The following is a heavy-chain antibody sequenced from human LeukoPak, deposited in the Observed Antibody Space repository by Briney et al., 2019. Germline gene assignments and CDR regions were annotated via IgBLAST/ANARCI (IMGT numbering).Heavy chain of an antibody. CDR3: ARELDIAVITVYGMDV. J-gene: IGHJ6*02. D-gene: IGHD6-19*01. CDR2: IWYDGSNK. V-gene: IGHV3-33*01. CDR1: GFTFSSYG. Sequence: GGSLRLSCAAPGFTFSSYGMHWVRQAPGKGLEWVAVIWYDGSNKYYADSVKGRFTISRDNSKNTLYLQMNSLRAEDTAVYYCARELDIAVITVYGMDVWGQGTTVTVSS.